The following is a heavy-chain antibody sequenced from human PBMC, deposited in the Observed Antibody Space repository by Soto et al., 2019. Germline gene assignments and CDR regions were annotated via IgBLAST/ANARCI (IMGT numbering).Heavy chain of an antibody. D-gene: IGHD5-12*01. CDR2: INHSGST. CDR3: ARVGRRDGYNSSDY. CDR1: GGSFSGYY. V-gene: IGHV4-34*01. Sequence: SETLSLTCAVYGGSFSGYYWSWIRQPPGKGLEWIGEINHSGSTNYNPSLKSRVTISVDTSKNQFSLKLSSVTAADTAVYYCARVGRRDGYNSSDYWGQGTLVTAPQ. J-gene: IGHJ4*02.